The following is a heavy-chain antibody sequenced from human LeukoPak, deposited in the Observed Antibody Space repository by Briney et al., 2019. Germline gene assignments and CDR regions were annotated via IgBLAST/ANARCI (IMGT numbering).Heavy chain of an antibody. D-gene: IGHD3-16*01. Sequence: PGGSLRLSCAASGFTFSSYAMHWVRQAPGKGLEWVAVISYDGSNKYYADSVKGRFTISRDNSKNTLYLQMNSLRAENTAVYYCARAQDNGGVPDATPPFDYWGQGTLVTVSS. CDR1: GFTFSSYA. CDR2: ISYDGSNK. CDR3: ARAQDNGGVPDATPPFDY. J-gene: IGHJ4*02. V-gene: IGHV3-30*04.